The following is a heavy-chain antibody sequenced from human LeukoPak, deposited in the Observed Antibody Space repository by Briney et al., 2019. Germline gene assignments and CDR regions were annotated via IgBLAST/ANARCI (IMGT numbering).Heavy chain of an antibody. CDR1: GGTFSSYA. D-gene: IGHD2-21*02. J-gene: IGHJ4*02. V-gene: IGHV1-69*05. Sequence: SVKVSCKASGGTFSSYAISWVRQAPGQGLEWMGGIIPIFGTANYAQKFQGRVTITTDESTSIAYMELSSLRTEDTAVYYCARAAYCGGDCSPPFDYWGQGTLVTVSS. CDR3: ARAAYCGGDCSPPFDY. CDR2: IIPIFGTA.